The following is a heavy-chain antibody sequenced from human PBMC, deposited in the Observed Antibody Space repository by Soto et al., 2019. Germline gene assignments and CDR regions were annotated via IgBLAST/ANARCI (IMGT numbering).Heavy chain of an antibody. CDR3: AKSLNQGCHPTNCYGGVDY. CDR1: GFTFSSYA. Sequence: EVQLLESGGGLVQPGGSLRLSCAASGFTFSSYAMSWVRQAPGKGPEWVSVISNDGARTYHADSVKGRFTISRDNSKNTLYVQMNSLRAEDTAVYYCAKSLNQGCHPTNCYGGVDYWGQGTLVTVSS. V-gene: IGHV3-23*03. CDR2: ISNDGART. J-gene: IGHJ4*02. D-gene: IGHD3-16*01.